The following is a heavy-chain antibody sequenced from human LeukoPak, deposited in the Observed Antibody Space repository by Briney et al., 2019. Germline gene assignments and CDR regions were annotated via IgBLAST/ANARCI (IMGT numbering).Heavy chain of an antibody. D-gene: IGHD2-2*02. Sequence: GGSLRLSCAASGFTFSSYSMNWVRQAPGKGLEWVSSISSSSSYIYYADSVKGRFTISRDNAKNSLYLQMNSLRAGDTAVYYCARDEYCSSTSCYTISGYYYYGMDVWGKGTTVTVSS. J-gene: IGHJ6*04. CDR2: ISSSSSYI. CDR3: ARDEYCSSTSCYTISGYYYYGMDV. CDR1: GFTFSSYS. V-gene: IGHV3-21*01.